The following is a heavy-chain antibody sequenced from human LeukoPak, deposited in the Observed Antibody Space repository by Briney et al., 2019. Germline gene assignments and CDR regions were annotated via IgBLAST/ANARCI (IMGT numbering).Heavy chain of an antibody. CDR2: IIPIFSTA. D-gene: IGHD3-22*01. CDR1: GGTFSSYA. V-gene: IGHV1-69*01. CDR3: ASGPNYYDSSGYPVLYFDY. J-gene: IGHJ4*02. Sequence: SVKVSCKASGGTFSSYAISWVRQAPGQGLEWMGGIIPIFSTANYAQKFQGRVTITADESTSTAYMELSSLRSEDTAVYYCASGPNYYDSSGYPVLYFDYWGQGTPVTVSS.